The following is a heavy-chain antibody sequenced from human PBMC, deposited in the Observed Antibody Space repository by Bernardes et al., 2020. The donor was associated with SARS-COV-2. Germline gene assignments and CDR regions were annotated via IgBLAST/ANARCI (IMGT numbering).Heavy chain of an antibody. V-gene: IGHV1-18*01. D-gene: IGHD3-3*01. J-gene: IGHJ5*02. CDR3: AREQIYDFWSGYSSGFDP. CDR2: ISAYNGNT. Sequence: ASVKVSCKASGYTFTSYGISWVRQAPGQGLEWMGWISAYNGNTNYAQKLQGRVTMTTDTSTSTAYMELRSLRSDDTAVYYCAREQIYDFWSGYSSGFDPWGQGTLVTVSS. CDR1: GYTFTSYG.